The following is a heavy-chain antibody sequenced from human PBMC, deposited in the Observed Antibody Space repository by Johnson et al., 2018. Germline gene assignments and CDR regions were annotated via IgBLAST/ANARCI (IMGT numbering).Heavy chain of an antibody. J-gene: IGHJ4*02. Sequence: QVELVESGGGLVEPGGSLRLSCAASGFTFNNYGMHWVRQAPGKGLEWVAVVSFDGSDKYYADSVKGRFTVSRDNSKNTLNLEMDSRRAEEKAVYYCAKDRFTHVLEVYDSSGYSDYWGQGTLVTVSS. CDR2: VSFDGSDK. V-gene: IGHV3-30*18. CDR1: GFTFNNYG. CDR3: AKDRFTHVLEVYDSSGYSDY. D-gene: IGHD3-22*01.